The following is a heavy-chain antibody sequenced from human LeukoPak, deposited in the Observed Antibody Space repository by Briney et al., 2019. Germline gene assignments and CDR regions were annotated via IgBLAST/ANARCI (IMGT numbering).Heavy chain of an antibody. J-gene: IGHJ4*02. CDR1: GGSVSSGSYY. CDR3: ARDMGAPDYGSYSVDY. D-gene: IGHD4-23*01. CDR2: IHYSGSA. V-gene: IGHV4-61*01. Sequence: SETLSLTCTVSGGSVSSGSYYWSWIRQPPGRGLEWIAYIHYSGSAAYNPSLKSRVTISRDMSTNQFSLKMTSVTAADTAVYFCARDMGAPDYGSYSVDYWGQGTLVTVSS.